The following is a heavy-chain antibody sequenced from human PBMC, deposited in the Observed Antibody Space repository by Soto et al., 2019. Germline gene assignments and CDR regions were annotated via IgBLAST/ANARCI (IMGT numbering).Heavy chain of an antibody. J-gene: IGHJ5*02. V-gene: IGHV4-59*11. CDR2: IYYSGST. CDR1: GDSIKTHY. CDR3: ASGWMAAFDT. Sequence: ETLSLTCNVTGDSIKTHYWSWIRQPPGKGLEWIGYIYYSGSTLYNPSLKRRVTISVDTAKNQFSLRLNSLTAADTAVYYCASGWMAAFDTWGQGTLVTVLL. D-gene: IGHD2-2*03.